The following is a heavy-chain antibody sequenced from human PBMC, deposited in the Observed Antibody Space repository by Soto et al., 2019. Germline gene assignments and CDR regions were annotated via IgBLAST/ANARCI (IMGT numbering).Heavy chain of an antibody. Sequence: EVQLLESGGDLVQPGGSLRLSCAASGFTFSSYDMSWVRQAPGQGLEWISTSSVSGSATHYADSVKGRFTVSRDNSKNTVYLQMSSLRAEDTALYYCAKDWKQYWVVGIDAFDIWGQGTMVTVSS. CDR1: GFTFSSYD. CDR3: AKDWKQYWVVGIDAFDI. CDR2: SSVSGSAT. D-gene: IGHD2-15*01. V-gene: IGHV3-23*01. J-gene: IGHJ3*02.